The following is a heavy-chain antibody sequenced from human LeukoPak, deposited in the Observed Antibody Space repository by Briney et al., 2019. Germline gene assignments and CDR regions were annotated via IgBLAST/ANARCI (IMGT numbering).Heavy chain of an antibody. CDR2: IYHSGST. J-gene: IGHJ5*02. D-gene: IGHD2-21*02. CDR1: GYSISSGYY. CDR3: ASAYCGGDCSPNWFDP. V-gene: IGHV4-38-2*02. Sequence: SETLSLTCTVSGYSISSGYYWGWIRQPPGKGLEWIGSIYHSGSTYYNPSLKSRVTISVDTSKNQFSLKLSSVTAADTAVYYCASAYCGGDCSPNWFDPWGQGTLVTVSS.